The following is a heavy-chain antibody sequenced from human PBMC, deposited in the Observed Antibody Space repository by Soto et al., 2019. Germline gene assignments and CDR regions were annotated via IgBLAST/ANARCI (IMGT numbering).Heavy chain of an antibody. J-gene: IGHJ6*02. CDR3: ARDGVLRFLEWLFRDYYGMDV. CDR2: IWYDGSNK. D-gene: IGHD3-3*01. V-gene: IGHV3-33*01. CDR1: GFTFSSYG. Sequence: GGSLRLSCAASGFTFSSYGMHWVRQAPGKGLEWVAVIWYDGSNKYYADSVKGRFTISRDNSKNTLYLQMNSLRAEDTAVYYCARDGVLRFLEWLFRDYYGMDVWGQGTTVTVSS.